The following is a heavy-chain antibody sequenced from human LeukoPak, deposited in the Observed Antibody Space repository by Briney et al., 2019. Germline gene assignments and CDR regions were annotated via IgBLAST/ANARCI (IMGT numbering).Heavy chain of an antibody. D-gene: IGHD6-13*01. V-gene: IGHV7-4-1*02. CDR1: GYTFTSYA. CDR3: ARMITGYSSSEKVDYYYYYYMDV. Sequence: GASVKVSCKASGYTFTSYAMNWVRQAPGQGLEWMGWINTNTGNPTYAQGFTGRFVFSLDTSVSTAYLQISSLKAEDTAVYYCARMITGYSSSEKVDYYYYYYMDVWGKGTTVTVSS. J-gene: IGHJ6*03. CDR2: INTNTGNP.